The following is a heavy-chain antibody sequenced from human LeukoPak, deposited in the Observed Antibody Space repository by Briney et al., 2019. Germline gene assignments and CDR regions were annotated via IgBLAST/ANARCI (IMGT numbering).Heavy chain of an antibody. CDR1: GDSVSSNSAA. CDR3: ARGAEYGSGSYFGY. D-gene: IGHD3-10*01. Sequence: QTLSLSCAISGDSVSSNSAAWNSITQSPSRGLELLGRTYYSSKWYNGYAVSVKSRITINPDTSKKQFSLQLNSVHPEATAVYYCARGAEYGSGSYFGYWGQGTLVTVSS. J-gene: IGHJ4*02. CDR2: TYYSSKWYN. V-gene: IGHV6-1*01.